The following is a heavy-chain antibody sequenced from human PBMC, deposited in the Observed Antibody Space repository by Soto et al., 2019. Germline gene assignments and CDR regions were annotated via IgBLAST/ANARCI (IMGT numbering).Heavy chain of an antibody. CDR1: GGSFSGYY. V-gene: IGHV4-34*01. CDR3: ARRRGRRFLEWLFSDY. J-gene: IGHJ4*02. D-gene: IGHD3-3*01. CDR2: INHSGST. Sequence: SETLSLTCAVYGGSFSGYYWSWIRQPPGKGLEWIGEINHSGSTNYNPSLKSRVTISVDTSKYQFSLKLSSVTAADTAVYYCARRRGRRFLEWLFSDYWGQGTLVTVST.